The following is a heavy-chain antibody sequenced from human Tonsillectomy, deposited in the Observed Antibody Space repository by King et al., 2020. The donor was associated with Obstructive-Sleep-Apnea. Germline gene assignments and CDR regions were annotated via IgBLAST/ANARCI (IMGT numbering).Heavy chain of an antibody. CDR1: GYSFISYW. CDR2: IYPGDSDT. D-gene: IGHD6-13*01. J-gene: IGHJ6*02. V-gene: IGHV5-51*01. Sequence: VQLVESGAEVKKPGESLKISCKGSGYSFISYWIGWVRQMPGKGLEWMGIIYPGDSDTRYSPSFQGQVTISADKSISPAYLQWSSLKASVTAMYYCAKTPGIAAAGTLWDYYYYGMDVWGQGTTVTVSS. CDR3: AKTPGIAAAGTLWDYYYYGMDV.